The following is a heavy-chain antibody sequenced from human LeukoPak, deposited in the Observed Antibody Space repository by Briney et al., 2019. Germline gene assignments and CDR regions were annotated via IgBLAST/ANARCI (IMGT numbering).Heavy chain of an antibody. Sequence: SETLSLTCTVSGYPISSGYYWGWIRQPPGKGLEWIGSIYYSGSTYYNPSLKSRVTISVDTSKNQFSLKLSSVTAADTAVYYCARGYDSRGDGMDVWGQGTTVTVSS. J-gene: IGHJ6*02. CDR2: IYYSGST. V-gene: IGHV4-38-2*02. D-gene: IGHD3-9*01. CDR1: GYPISSGYY. CDR3: ARGYDSRGDGMDV.